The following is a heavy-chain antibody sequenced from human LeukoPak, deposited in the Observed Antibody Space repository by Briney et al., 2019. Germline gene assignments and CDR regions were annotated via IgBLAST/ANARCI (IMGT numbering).Heavy chain of an antibody. Sequence: GGSLRLSCAASGFSFSTYSMNWVRQAPGKGLEWVSSISSSSSYIYYADSVKGRFTISRDNAKNSLYLQMNSLRAEDTAVYYCARGPSGYHNTGGQGTLVTVSS. J-gene: IGHJ4*02. CDR2: ISSSSSYI. D-gene: IGHD5-12*01. CDR3: ARGPSGYHNT. CDR1: GFSFSTYS. V-gene: IGHV3-21*01.